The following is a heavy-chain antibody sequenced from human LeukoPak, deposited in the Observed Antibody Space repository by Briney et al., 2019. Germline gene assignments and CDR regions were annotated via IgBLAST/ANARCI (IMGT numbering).Heavy chain of an antibody. J-gene: IGHJ3*02. CDR3: ARALRDAFDI. CDR1: GFMFNKYW. CDR2: TNQDGSVK. Sequence: GGSLRLSCEGSGFMFNKYWMNWVRQAPGKGLEWVAKTNQDGSVKDYVDSVKGRFTISRDDAKNSLYLQLNSLRAGDTAVYYCARALRDAFDIWGQGTMVTVSS. V-gene: IGHV3-7*03.